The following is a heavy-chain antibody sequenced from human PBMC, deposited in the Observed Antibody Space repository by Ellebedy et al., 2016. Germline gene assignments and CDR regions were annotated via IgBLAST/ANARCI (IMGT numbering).Heavy chain of an antibody. J-gene: IGHJ3*01. CDR3: AKWNGGWYAFDV. V-gene: IGHV4-59*02. CDR2: VFHTETT. Sequence: GSLRLSCNVSGGSVSSDYWNWIRRPPGKGLEWIGYVFHTETTNYNPSLKSRVTMSVDTSKSQFSLRLTSVTAADTAVYYCAKWNGGWYAFDVWGQGTMVTVSS. CDR1: GGSVSSDY. D-gene: IGHD6-19*01.